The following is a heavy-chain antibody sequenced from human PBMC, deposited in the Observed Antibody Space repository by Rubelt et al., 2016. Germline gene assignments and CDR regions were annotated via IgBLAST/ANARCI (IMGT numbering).Heavy chain of an antibody. D-gene: IGHD6-13*01. CDR3: ARRAAAIDY. J-gene: IGHJ4*02. V-gene: IGHV1-24*01. CDR1: GYTLTELS. CDR2: FDPEDGET. Sequence: QVQLVQSGAEVKKPGASVKVSCKVSGYTLTELSMHWVRQAPGKGLEWMGGFDPEDGETISEQTFQGGVTMTTDTSTSTADMEMRGLRSDATAVDDCARRAAAIDYRAQGTLVTVSS.